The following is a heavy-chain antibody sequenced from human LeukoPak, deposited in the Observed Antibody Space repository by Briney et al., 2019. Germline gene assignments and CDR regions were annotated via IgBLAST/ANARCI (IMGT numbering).Heavy chain of an antibody. CDR2: IYARGTT. D-gene: IGHD2-15*01. CDR1: GGSIISDTYY. V-gene: IGHV4-61*02. CDR3: ARAGFCSAGSCYSGIVDS. Sequence: PSETLSLTCTVSGGSIISDTYYWNWIRQPAGKGLEWIGRIYARGTTNYNPSLQSRVSISVDTSKNQFFLKLSSVTAADTAVYYCARAGFCSAGSCYSGIVDSWGQGTLVTVSS. J-gene: IGHJ4*02.